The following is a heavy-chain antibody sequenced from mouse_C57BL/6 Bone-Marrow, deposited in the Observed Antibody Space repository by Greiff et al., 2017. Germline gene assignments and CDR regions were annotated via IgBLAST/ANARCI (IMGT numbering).Heavy chain of an antibody. CDR1: GYTFTSYW. Sequence: QVQLQQPGAELVKPGASVKMSCKASGYTFTSYWITWVKQRPGQGLEWIGDIYPTGGRTNYNEKFKSKAILTVDTSSITAYMQLSSLTSEDSAVFYCARSGPLGRSFDDWGQGTTLTVAS. CDR3: ARSGPLGRSFDD. CDR2: IYPTGGRT. V-gene: IGHV1-55*01. J-gene: IGHJ2*01. D-gene: IGHD4-1*01.